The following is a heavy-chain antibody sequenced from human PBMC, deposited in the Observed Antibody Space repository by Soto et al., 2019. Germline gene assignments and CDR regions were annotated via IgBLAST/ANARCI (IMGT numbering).Heavy chain of an antibody. CDR3: ARGRYVELVWYFDL. D-gene: IGHD3-16*01. J-gene: IGHJ2*01. V-gene: IGHV1-8*01. Sequence: QVQLVQSGAEVKKPGASVKVSCKASGYTFTSYDINWVRQATGQGLEWMGWMNPNSGNTGYAQKFQGRVTMTRNTSISTAYRELSSLRSEATAVYYCARGRYVELVWYFDLWGRGPLVTVSS. CDR2: MNPNSGNT. CDR1: GYTFTSYD.